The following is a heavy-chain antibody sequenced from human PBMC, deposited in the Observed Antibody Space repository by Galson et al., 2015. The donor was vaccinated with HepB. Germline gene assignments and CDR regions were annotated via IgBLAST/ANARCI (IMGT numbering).Heavy chain of an antibody. CDR2: INQDERVN. V-gene: IGHV3-7*01. CDR1: GFTFSNYW. D-gene: IGHD5-12*01. Sequence: SLRLSCAVSGFTFSNYWMTWVRQAPGKGLEWVANINQDERVNYYVDSVKGRFTISRDNAKNSLYLQLNSLRAEDTAVYYCARAPGAYAYYFDYWDQGTLVTVSS. J-gene: IGHJ4*02. CDR3: ARAPGAYAYYFDY.